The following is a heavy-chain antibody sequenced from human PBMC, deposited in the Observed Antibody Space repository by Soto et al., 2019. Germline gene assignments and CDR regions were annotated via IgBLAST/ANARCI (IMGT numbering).Heavy chain of an antibody. V-gene: IGHV1-69*13. Sequence: SVKVSCKASGGTFSSYAISWVRQAPGQGLEWMGGIIPIFGTANYAQKFQGRVTITADESTSTAYMELSSLRSEDTAVYYCARDGTAVAGTSYYYYGMDVWGQGTTVTVSS. CDR2: IIPIFGTA. CDR1: GGTFSSYA. J-gene: IGHJ6*02. CDR3: ARDGTAVAGTSYYYYGMDV. D-gene: IGHD6-19*01.